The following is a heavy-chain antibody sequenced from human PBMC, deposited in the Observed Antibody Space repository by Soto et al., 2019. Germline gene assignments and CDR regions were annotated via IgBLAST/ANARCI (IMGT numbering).Heavy chain of an antibody. CDR1: GYSLATSG. CDR3: ARAGKYYASSGYAD. J-gene: IGHJ4*02. CDR2: ISAYNGNT. V-gene: IGHV1-18*01. Sequence: QVKLVQSGTEVKKPGASMKVSCKASGYSLATSGISWVRQAPGQGREWMGWISAYNGNTNYDQKLQDRIIMTTDTSTSPADLELRSLRSDDASVYYCARAGKYYASSGYADWGQGTLGTVS. D-gene: IGHD3-22*01.